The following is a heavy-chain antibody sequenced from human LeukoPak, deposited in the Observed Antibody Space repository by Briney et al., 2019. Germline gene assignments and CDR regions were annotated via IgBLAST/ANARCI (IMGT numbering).Heavy chain of an antibody. J-gene: IGHJ6*03. V-gene: IGHV3-30*18. CDR2: ISYDGSNK. Sequence: GGSLRLSCAASGFTFSSYGMHWVRQAPGKGLEWVAVISYDGSNKYYADSVKGRFTISRDSSKNTLYLQMNSLRAEDTAVYYCAKIQGYMDVWGKGTTVTVSS. CDR3: AKIQGYMDV. CDR1: GFTFSSYG.